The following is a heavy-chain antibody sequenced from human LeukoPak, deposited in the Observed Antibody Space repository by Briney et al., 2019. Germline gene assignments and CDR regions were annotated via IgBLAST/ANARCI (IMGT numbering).Heavy chain of an antibody. CDR1: GFTFSSYA. J-gene: IGHJ5*02. D-gene: IGHD5-12*01. CDR2: SSGSGGST. V-gene: IGHV3-23*01. CDR3: AKDLYGYVSNWFDP. Sequence: QPGGSLRLSCAASGFTFSSYAMSWVRQAPGKGLEWVSASSGSGGSTYYADSVKGRFTISRDNSKNTLYLQMNSLRAEDTAVYYCAKDLYGYVSNWFDPWGQGTLVTVSS.